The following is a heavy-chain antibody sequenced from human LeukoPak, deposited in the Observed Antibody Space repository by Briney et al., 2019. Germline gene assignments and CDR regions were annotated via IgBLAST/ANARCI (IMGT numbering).Heavy chain of an antibody. J-gene: IGHJ4*02. CDR2: IWYDGTNK. CDR3: ARIGGDRDPFNY. D-gene: IGHD2-21*02. CDR1: GFTFSSYG. Sequence: GGSLRLSCAASGFTFSSYGMHWVRQAPGKGLEWVAVIWYDGTNKYYADSVKGRFTISRDNSENTLYLQMNSLRAEDTAVYYCARIGGDRDPFNYWGQGTLVTVSS. V-gene: IGHV3-33*01.